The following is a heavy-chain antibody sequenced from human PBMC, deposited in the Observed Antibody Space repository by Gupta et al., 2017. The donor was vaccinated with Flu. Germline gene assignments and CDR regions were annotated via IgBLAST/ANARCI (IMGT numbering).Heavy chain of an antibody. CDR1: GLTLYDYA. J-gene: IGHJ3*01. Sequence: EAQLVESGGGLVQPGRSLRLPCAACGLTLYDYAMHWVRQAPGKALEGVSGITWNSDTIGSADSVKGRFTLSRDTAKNSLYLQMNSLRPEDTALYYCVKDRGYTWDAIDFWGQGTMVTVSS. CDR2: ITWNSDTI. D-gene: IGHD2-15*01. CDR3: VKDRGYTWDAIDF. V-gene: IGHV3-9*01.